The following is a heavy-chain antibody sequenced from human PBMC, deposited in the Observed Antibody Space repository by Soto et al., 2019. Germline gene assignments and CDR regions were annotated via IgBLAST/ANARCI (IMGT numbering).Heavy chain of an antibody. Sequence: QVQLVESGGGVVQPGRSLRLSCAASGFTFSSYGMHWVRQAPGKGLEWVAVIWYDGSNKYYADSVKGRFTISRDNSKNTLYLQMNSLSAEDTAVYYCARAYKYSSFLLDYWGQGTLVTVSS. V-gene: IGHV3-33*01. CDR1: GFTFSSYG. CDR3: ARAYKYSSFLLDY. D-gene: IGHD6-6*01. CDR2: IWYDGSNK. J-gene: IGHJ4*02.